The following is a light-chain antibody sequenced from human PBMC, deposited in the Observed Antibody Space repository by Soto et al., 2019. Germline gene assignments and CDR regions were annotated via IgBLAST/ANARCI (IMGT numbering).Light chain of an antibody. Sequence: SYELTQPPSVSVAPGQTARITCGGNNIGSKSVHWYQQKPGQAPVLVVYDDGDRPSGIPERFSGSNSGNTATLTISRVEAGDEADYYCQVWDSSSGVFGGGTKVTVL. V-gene: IGLV3-21*02. CDR1: NIGSKS. J-gene: IGLJ2*01. CDR2: DDG. CDR3: QVWDSSSGV.